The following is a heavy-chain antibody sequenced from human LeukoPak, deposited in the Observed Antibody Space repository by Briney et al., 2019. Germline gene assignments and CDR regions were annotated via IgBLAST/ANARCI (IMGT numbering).Heavy chain of an antibody. CDR1: GGSISSYY. CDR3: AGDWFGELGP. V-gene: IGHV4-59*01. CDR2: IYYSGST. D-gene: IGHD3-10*01. J-gene: IGHJ5*02. Sequence: SETLSLTCTVSGGSISSYYWSWIRQPPGKGLEWIGYIYYSGSTNYNPSLKSRVTISVDTSKNQFSLKLSSVTAADTAVYYCAGDWFGELGPWGQGTLVTVSS.